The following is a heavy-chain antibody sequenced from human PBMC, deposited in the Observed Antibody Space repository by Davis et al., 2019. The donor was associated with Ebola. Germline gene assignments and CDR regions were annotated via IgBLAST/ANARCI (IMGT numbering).Heavy chain of an antibody. Sequence: SVKVSCKASGGTFSSYAISWVRQAPGQGLEWMGGIIPIFGTANYAQKFQGRVTITADESTSTAYMELSSLRAEDTAVYYCARDTGQWELLFAFDIWGQGTMVTVSS. D-gene: IGHD1-26*01. CDR1: GGTFSSYA. V-gene: IGHV1-69*13. J-gene: IGHJ3*02. CDR2: IIPIFGTA. CDR3: ARDTGQWELLFAFDI.